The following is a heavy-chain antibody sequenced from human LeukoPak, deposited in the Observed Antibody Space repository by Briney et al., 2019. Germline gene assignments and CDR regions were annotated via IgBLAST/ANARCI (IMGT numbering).Heavy chain of an antibody. CDR2: VYYSGDT. V-gene: IGHV4-39*01. J-gene: IGHJ3*02. D-gene: IGHD5-24*01. CDR1: GGSITTGNDY. Sequence: SETLSLTCTLSGGSITTGNDYWGWVRQPPGKGLEWIGSVYYSGDTYYNPSLKSRATISVDTSKNQFSLRLRSVTAADTAVYYCAREDGYNMDDAFDIWGQGTMVSVSS. CDR3: AREDGYNMDDAFDI.